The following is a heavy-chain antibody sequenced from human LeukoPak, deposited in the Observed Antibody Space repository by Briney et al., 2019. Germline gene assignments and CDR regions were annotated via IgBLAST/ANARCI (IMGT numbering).Heavy chain of an antibody. Sequence: PGGSLRLSCAASGFTFSSYSMNWVRQAPGKGLEWVSCISSSSSYIYYADSVKGRFTISRDNAKNSLYLQMNSLRAEDTAVYYCATLLQGVKSYYYYMDVWGKGTTVTVSS. CDR2: ISSSSSYI. J-gene: IGHJ6*03. CDR3: ATLLQGVKSYYYYMDV. V-gene: IGHV3-21*01. D-gene: IGHD2-8*01. CDR1: GFTFSSYS.